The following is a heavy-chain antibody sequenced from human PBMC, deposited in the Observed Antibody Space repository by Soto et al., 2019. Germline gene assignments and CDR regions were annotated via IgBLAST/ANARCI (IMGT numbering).Heavy chain of an antibody. V-gene: IGHV1-69*06. CDR3: ARGYRELYYYAIGV. D-gene: IGHD3-10*01. CDR1: GGTFTNYA. CDR2: IIPFYDKA. Sequence: QVELVQSGVEVKKPGSSLKVSCKASGGTFTNYAFNWVRQAPGQGLAWMGGIIPFYDKANYAEKFLGRVTITADKSTSTAYMELSSLTSDDAAVYFCARGYRELYYYAIGVWGRGSPVIVSS. J-gene: IGHJ6*02.